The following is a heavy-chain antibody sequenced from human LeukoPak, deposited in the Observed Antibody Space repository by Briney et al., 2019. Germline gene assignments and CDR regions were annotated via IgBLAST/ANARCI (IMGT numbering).Heavy chain of an antibody. CDR1: GFIFRSHA. Sequence: GGSLRLSCAASGFIFRSHAMTWVRQTPGKGLEWVSAISGSGGSTYYADSVKGRFTISRDNSKNTLYLQMNSLRAEDTAVYYCARDPGRIAVAGYFDYWGQGTLVTVSS. D-gene: IGHD6-19*01. CDR3: ARDPGRIAVAGYFDY. J-gene: IGHJ4*02. CDR2: ISGSGGST. V-gene: IGHV3-23*01.